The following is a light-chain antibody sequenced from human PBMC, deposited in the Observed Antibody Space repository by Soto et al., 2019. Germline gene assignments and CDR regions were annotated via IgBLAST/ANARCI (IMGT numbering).Light chain of an antibody. CDR2: AAS. J-gene: IGKJ1*01. CDR3: QHYKMYSPWT. CDR1: QGISSY. Sequence: DIQMTQSPSSLFASVGDRVTITCRASQGISSYLAWYQQKPGKAPKLLIYAASTLQSGVPSRFSGSGSGTEFTLTISSLQPDDFATYYCQHYKMYSPWTFGQGTKVDIK. V-gene: IGKV1-9*01.